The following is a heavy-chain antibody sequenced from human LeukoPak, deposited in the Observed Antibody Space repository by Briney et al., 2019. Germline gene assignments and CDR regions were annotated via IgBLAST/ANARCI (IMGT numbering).Heavy chain of an antibody. CDR3: ATDGLSGLSTGTKSFDY. D-gene: IGHD1-7*01. CDR2: IIPIFGTA. J-gene: IGHJ4*02. Sequence: ASVKVSCKASGGTFSSYVISWVRQAPGQGLEWMGGIIPIFGTANYAQKFQGRVTIIADESTSTVYMELSSLRSEDTAVYYCATDGLSGLSTGTKSFDYWGQGTLVTVSS. V-gene: IGHV1-69*01. CDR1: GGTFSSYV.